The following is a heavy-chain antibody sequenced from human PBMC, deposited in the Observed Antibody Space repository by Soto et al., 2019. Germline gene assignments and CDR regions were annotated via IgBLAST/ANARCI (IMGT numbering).Heavy chain of an antibody. CDR3: ARGPPGYDILTGYYKNYYYGMDV. CDR1: GGSFSGYY. V-gene: IGHV4-34*01. CDR2: INHSGST. Sequence: SETLSLTCAVYGGSFSGYYWSWIRQPPGKGLEWIGEINHSGSTNYNPSLKSRVTISVDTSKNQFSLKLSSVTAADTAVYYCARGPPGYDILTGYYKNYYYGMDVWGQGTTVTVSS. D-gene: IGHD3-9*01. J-gene: IGHJ6*02.